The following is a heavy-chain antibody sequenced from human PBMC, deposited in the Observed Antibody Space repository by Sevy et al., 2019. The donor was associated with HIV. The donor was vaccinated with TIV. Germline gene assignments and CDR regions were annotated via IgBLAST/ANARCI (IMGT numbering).Heavy chain of an antibody. V-gene: IGHV3-30*04. D-gene: IGHD3-3*01. CDR1: GFTFSSYA. CDR3: ARGFLAYYYSGMDV. Sequence: GGSLRLSCAASGFTFSSYAMHWVRQAPGKGLEWVAVISYDGRNKYYADSVKGRFTISRDNSKNTLYLQMNSLRAEDTAVYYCARGFLAYYYSGMDVWGQGTTVTVSS. J-gene: IGHJ6*02. CDR2: ISYDGRNK.